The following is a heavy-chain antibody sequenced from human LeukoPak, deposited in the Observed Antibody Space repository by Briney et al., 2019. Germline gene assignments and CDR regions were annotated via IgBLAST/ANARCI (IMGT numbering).Heavy chain of an antibody. CDR2: VNASGGST. J-gene: IGHJ4*02. D-gene: IGHD1-26*01. Sequence: RASGKVSCKASGYTFTSYYMHWVRQAPGQGLEWMGIVNASGGSTSYTQKFQGRVTMTRDRSTSTVYMELSSLRSEDTAVYYCARGLSGPDYWGQGTLVTVSA. CDR3: ARGLSGPDY. CDR1: GYTFTSYY. V-gene: IGHV1-46*01.